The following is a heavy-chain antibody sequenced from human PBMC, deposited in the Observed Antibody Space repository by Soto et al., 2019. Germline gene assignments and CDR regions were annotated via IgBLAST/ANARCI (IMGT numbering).Heavy chain of an antibody. J-gene: IGHJ4*02. Sequence: GGSLRLSFAASGFTFSSYAMSWVRQAPGKGLEWVSAISGSGGSTYYADSVKGRFTISRDNSKNTLYLQMNSLRAEDTAVYYCAKVGVALDFFFDYWGQVTLVTVSS. CDR3: AKVGVALDFFFDY. CDR1: GFTFSSYA. CDR2: ISGSGGST. D-gene: IGHD3-3*01. V-gene: IGHV3-23*01.